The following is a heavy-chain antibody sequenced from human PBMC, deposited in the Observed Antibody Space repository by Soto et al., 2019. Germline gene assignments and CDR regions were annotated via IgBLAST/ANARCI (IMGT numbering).Heavy chain of an antibody. CDR3: AAEGKWELRTFDY. Sequence: SVKVSCKASGFTFTSSAVQWVLQARGQRLEWIGWIVVGSGNTNYAQKFQERVTITRDMSTSTAYMELSSLRSEDTAVYYCAAEGKWELRTFDYWGQGTLVTVSS. CDR2: IVVGSGNT. D-gene: IGHD1-26*01. J-gene: IGHJ4*02. CDR1: GFTFTSSA. V-gene: IGHV1-58*01.